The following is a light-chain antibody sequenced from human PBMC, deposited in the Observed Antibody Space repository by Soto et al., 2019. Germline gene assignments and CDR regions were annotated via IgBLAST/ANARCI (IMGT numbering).Light chain of an antibody. CDR1: SSDVGGYDS. Sequence: QSALTQPASVSGSPGQSITISCTGTSSDVGGYDSVSWYQHHPGKAPKLMIYDVSNRPSGVSNRFSGSKSVNTASLTISGVHAEDEADYYCSSYTSSITLVFGGGTKLTVL. V-gene: IGLV2-14*03. CDR3: SSYTSSITLV. CDR2: DVS. J-gene: IGLJ2*01.